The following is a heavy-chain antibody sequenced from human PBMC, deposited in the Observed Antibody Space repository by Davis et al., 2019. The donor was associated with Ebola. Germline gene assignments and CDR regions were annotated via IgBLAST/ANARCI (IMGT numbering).Heavy chain of an antibody. V-gene: IGHV1-46*01. D-gene: IGHD2-2*02. CDR2: INPSGGST. J-gene: IGHJ4*02. CDR3: ARDPPDCSSTSCYTFDY. CDR1: GYTFTSYY. Sequence: ASVKVSCKASGYTFTSYYMHWVRQAPGQGLEWMGIINPSGGSTSYAQKFQGRVTMTRDTSTSTVYMELSSLRSEDTAVYYCARDPPDCSSTSCYTFDYWGQGTLVTVSS.